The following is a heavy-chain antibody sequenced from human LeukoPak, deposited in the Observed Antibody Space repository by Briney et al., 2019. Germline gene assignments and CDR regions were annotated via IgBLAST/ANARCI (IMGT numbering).Heavy chain of an antibody. CDR3: ARDSNWNRDY. J-gene: IGHJ4*02. CDR2: INPNSGGT. V-gene: IGHV1-2*02. CDR1: GYTFTGYY. D-gene: IGHD1-20*01. Sequence: GASVKVSCKASGYTFTGYYMHWVRQAPGQGLEWMGWINPNSGGTNYAQKFQGRVTMTRETSISTAYMVLSNLRSDDTAVYYCARDSNWNRDYWGQGTLVTVSS.